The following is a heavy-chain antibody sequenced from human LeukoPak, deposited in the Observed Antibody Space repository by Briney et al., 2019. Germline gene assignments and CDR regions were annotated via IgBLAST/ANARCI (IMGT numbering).Heavy chain of an antibody. J-gene: IGHJ6*02. CDR3: ARDRRGTTVTTTVYYYYGMDV. D-gene: IGHD4-17*01. Sequence: ASVKVSCKASGYTFTGYYMHWVRQAPGQGLEWMGWINPNSGGTNYAQKFQGRVTMTRDTSISTAYMELSRLRSGDTAVYYCARDRRGTTVTTTVYYYYGMDVWGQGTTVTVSS. CDR2: INPNSGGT. V-gene: IGHV1-2*02. CDR1: GYTFTGYY.